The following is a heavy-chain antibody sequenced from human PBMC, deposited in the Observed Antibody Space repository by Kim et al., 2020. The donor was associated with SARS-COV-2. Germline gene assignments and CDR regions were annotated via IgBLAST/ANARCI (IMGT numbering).Heavy chain of an antibody. CDR2: IKQDGSEK. V-gene: IGHV3-7*01. CDR3: ARDYSDVLLWFGELFCFDY. D-gene: IGHD3-10*01. CDR1: GFTFSSYW. Sequence: GGSLRLSCAASGFTFSSYWMSWVRQAPGKGLEWVANIKQDGSEKYYVDSVKGRFTISRDNAKNSLYLQMNSLRAEDTAVYYCARDYSDVLLWFGELFCFDYWGQGTLVTVSS. J-gene: IGHJ4*02.